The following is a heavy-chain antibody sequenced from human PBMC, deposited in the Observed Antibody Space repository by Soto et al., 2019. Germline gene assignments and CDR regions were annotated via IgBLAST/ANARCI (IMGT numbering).Heavy chain of an antibody. CDR3: ARVTYYYGSGSYYNVGDDYYYYGMDV. V-gene: IGHV2-26*01. D-gene: IGHD3-10*01. J-gene: IGHJ6*02. CDR2: IFSNDEK. Sequence: QVTLKESGPVLVKPTETLTLTCTVSGFSLSNARMGVSWIRQPPGKALEWLAHIFSNDEKSYSTSLKSRLTISKDTSKSQVVLTMTNMDPVDTATYYCARVTYYYGSGSYYNVGDDYYYYGMDVWGQGTTVTVSS. CDR1: GFSLSNARMG.